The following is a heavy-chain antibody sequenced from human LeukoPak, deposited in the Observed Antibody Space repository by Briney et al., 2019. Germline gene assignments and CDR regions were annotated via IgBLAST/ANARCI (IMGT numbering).Heavy chain of an antibody. D-gene: IGHD3-10*01. Sequence: SETLSLTCTVSGGSISSYYWSWIRQPPGKGLEWIGYIYYSGSTNYNPSLKSRVTISVDTSKNQFSLKLSSVTAADTAVYYCARRVRGVPFDYWGQGTLVTLSS. CDR1: GGSISSYY. CDR2: IYYSGST. J-gene: IGHJ4*02. V-gene: IGHV4-59*08. CDR3: ARRVRGVPFDY.